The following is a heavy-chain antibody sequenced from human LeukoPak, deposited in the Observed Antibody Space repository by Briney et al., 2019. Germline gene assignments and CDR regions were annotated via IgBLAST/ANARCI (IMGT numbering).Heavy chain of an antibody. CDR1: GGSIGNYY. J-gene: IGHJ4*02. V-gene: IGHV4-59*01. Sequence: SETLSLTCIVSGGSIGNYYWNWIRQPPGKGLEWIGYTSYSGNTIYNPSLKSRVTISIDPFKNQLSLKVTSVTAADTAVYYCARAQVEYYDFWSGYPYYFDYWGQGALVTVSS. CDR2: TSYSGNT. CDR3: ARAQVEYYDFWSGYPYYFDY. D-gene: IGHD3-3*01.